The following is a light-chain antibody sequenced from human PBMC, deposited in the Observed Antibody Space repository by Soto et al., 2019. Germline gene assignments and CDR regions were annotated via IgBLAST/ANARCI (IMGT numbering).Light chain of an antibody. V-gene: IGLV1-47*01. Sequence: QSVLTQPPSASGTPGQGVTISCSGSTSNIGSNYVYWYQQLPGTAPKLLIYRNNQRPSWVPDRFSGSKSGTSASLAISGLRSDDEADYFCATWDDSLNGFYVFGTGTKLTVL. CDR2: RNN. CDR1: TSNIGSNY. J-gene: IGLJ1*01. CDR3: ATWDDSLNGFYV.